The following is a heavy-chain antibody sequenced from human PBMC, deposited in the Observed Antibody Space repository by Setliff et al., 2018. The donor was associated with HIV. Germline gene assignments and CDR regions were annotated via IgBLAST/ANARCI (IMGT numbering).Heavy chain of an antibody. V-gene: IGHV4-39*07. Sequence: PSETLSLTCTVSGGSISSSSYYWGWIRQPPGKGLEWIGSIYYSGSTYYNPSLKSRVTISVDTSKNQFSLKLSSVTAADTAVYYCASVYSSSSRPYFDYWGQGTLVTVS. CDR3: ASVYSSSSRPYFDY. CDR2: IYYSGST. D-gene: IGHD6-6*01. J-gene: IGHJ4*02. CDR1: GGSISSSSYY.